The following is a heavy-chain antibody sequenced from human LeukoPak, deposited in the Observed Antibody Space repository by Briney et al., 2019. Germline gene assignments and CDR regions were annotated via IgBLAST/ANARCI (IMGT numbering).Heavy chain of an antibody. J-gene: IGHJ6*02. CDR1: GFSFNSYT. V-gene: IGHV3-21*01. CDR2: ISPVSSYT. CDR3: VRDVSRRIGMDV. Sequence: GGSLRLSCLASGFSFNSYTMNWVREAPGKGLEWVSTISPVSSYTWYAESVKGRFTISRDNPKNSLYLQMDSLRAEDTAAYYCVRDVSRRIGMDVWGQGTTVTVSS. D-gene: IGHD2/OR15-2a*01.